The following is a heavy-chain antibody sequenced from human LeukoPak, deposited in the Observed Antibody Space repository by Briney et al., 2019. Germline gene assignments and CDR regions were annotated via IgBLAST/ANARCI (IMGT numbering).Heavy chain of an antibody. Sequence: SETLSLTCAVYGGSFSGYYWSWIRLPPGKGLEWIGEINHSGSTNYNPSLKSRVTISVDTSKNQFSLKLSSVTAADTAVYYCARAHRYCSGGSCSKPPGYWGQGTLVTVSS. CDR2: INHSGST. CDR1: GGSFSGYY. V-gene: IGHV4-34*01. CDR3: ARAHRYCSGGSCSKPPGY. J-gene: IGHJ4*02. D-gene: IGHD2-15*01.